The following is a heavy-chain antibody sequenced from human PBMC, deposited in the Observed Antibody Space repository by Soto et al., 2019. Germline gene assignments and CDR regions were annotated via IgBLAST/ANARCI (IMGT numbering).Heavy chain of an antibody. CDR3: ARASRYYYDSSGSGYGMDV. Sequence: GGSLRLSCAASGFTFSSYSMNWVRQAPGKGLEWVSSISSSSSYIYYADSVKGRFTISRDNSKNTLYLQMNSLRAEDTAVYYCARASRYYYDSSGSGYGMDVWGQGTTVTVSS. V-gene: IGHV3-21*04. CDR1: GFTFSSYS. D-gene: IGHD3-22*01. CDR2: ISSSSSYI. J-gene: IGHJ6*02.